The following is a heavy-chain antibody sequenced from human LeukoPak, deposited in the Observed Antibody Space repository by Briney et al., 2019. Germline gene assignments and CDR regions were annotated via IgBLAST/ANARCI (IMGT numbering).Heavy chain of an antibody. CDR2: ISSSSSYI. Sequence: PGGSLRLSCAASGFTFSSYSMNWVRQAPGKGLEWVSSISSSSSYIYYADSVKGRFTISRDNAKNSLYLQMNSLRAEDTAVYYCARDSGDYGSFDYWGQGTLVTVSS. J-gene: IGHJ4*02. CDR1: GFTFSSYS. V-gene: IGHV3-21*01. D-gene: IGHD4-17*01. CDR3: ARDSGDYGSFDY.